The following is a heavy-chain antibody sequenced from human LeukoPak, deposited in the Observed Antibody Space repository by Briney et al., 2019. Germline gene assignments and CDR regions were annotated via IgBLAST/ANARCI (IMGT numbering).Heavy chain of an antibody. J-gene: IGHJ4*02. V-gene: IGHV3-53*01. CDR3: ARDRPYSTSWYSFDS. CDR1: GFIVSNSY. CDR2: MHSGGST. Sequence: SGGSLRLSCAASGFIVSNSYMNWVRQTPGKGLEWVSVMHSGGSTYYSDSVKGRFTISRDNAENTLYLQMNSLRAEDTAVYYCARDRPYSTSWYSFDSWGQGTLVTVSS. D-gene: IGHD6-13*01.